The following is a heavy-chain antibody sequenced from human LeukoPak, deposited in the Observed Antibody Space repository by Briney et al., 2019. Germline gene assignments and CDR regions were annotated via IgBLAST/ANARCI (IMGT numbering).Heavy chain of an antibody. CDR2: IYNTGST. J-gene: IGHJ4*02. Sequence: SETLSLTCTVSGDSNSISGYWWGWIRQPPGKDLEWIGTIYNTGSTYYNPSLKSRVTISADTSKNQFSLKVSSVTAADTAVYYCAKRAYGVGFEYWGQGTLVTVSS. D-gene: IGHD4-17*01. CDR3: AKRAYGVGFEY. V-gene: IGHV4-39*01. CDR1: GDSNSISGYW.